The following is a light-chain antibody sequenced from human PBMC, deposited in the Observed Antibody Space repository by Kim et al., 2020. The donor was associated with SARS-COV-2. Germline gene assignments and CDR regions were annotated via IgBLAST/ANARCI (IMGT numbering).Light chain of an antibody. CDR2: GAS. Sequence: EIVLTQSPGTLSLSPGERATLSCRASQTVSNNYLAWYQQKPGQAPRLLLYGASNRATGIPDRFSGSGSGTDFTLTITRLEPADFAVFYCQQYVSSPLTFGGGTKVDIK. CDR3: QQYVSSPLT. V-gene: IGKV3-20*01. CDR1: QTVSNNY. J-gene: IGKJ4*01.